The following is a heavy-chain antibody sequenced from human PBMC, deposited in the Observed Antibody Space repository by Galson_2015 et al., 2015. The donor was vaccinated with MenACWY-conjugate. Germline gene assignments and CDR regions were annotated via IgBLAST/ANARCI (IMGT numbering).Heavy chain of an antibody. D-gene: IGHD3-16*01. CDR1: GLTLSNYA. Sequence: SLRLSCAASGLTLSNYAMGWVRQAPGKGLEWVSAINSAGSTYYPDSVKGRFTISRDNSKNTLYLQMKSLRAEDTAIYYCARDGGTAIADAFDIWGRGTTVTVSS. V-gene: IGHV3-23*01. J-gene: IGHJ3*02. CDR3: ARDGGTAIADAFDI. CDR2: INSAGST.